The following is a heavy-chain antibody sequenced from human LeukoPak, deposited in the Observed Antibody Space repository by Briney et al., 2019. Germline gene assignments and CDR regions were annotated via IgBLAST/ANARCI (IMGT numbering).Heavy chain of an antibody. Sequence: PGGSLRLSCAASGFTFSSYGMHWVRQAPGKGLEWVAVIWYDGSNKYYADSVKGRFTISRDNSKNTLYLQMNSLRAEDTAVYYCAKDKLRDYDSSGSFDYWGQGTLATVSS. D-gene: IGHD3-22*01. V-gene: IGHV3-33*06. CDR1: GFTFSSYG. CDR3: AKDKLRDYDSSGSFDY. CDR2: IWYDGSNK. J-gene: IGHJ4*02.